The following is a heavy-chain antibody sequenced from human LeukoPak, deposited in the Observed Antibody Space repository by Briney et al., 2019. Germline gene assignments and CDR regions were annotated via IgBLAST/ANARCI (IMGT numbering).Heavy chain of an antibody. D-gene: IGHD1-7*01. J-gene: IGHJ3*02. CDR1: GYRFTSYS. Sequence: GESLKISCKRSGYRFTSYSIGWVGQMPGKGLEWTELIYPGDSDTRYSPSVQGQVTISADKSISTAYLQWSSLKASDTAMYYCARSPQLELREGAFDIWGQGTMVTVSS. CDR3: ARSPQLELREGAFDI. CDR2: IYPGDSDT. V-gene: IGHV5-51*01.